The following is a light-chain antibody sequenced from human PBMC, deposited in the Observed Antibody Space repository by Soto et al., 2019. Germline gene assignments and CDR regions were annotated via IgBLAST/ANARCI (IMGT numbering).Light chain of an antibody. Sequence: EILLTQSPGTLSLSPGERATLSCRASQSVRSSYLAWYQQKPGQAPRLLIYGASSRATGIPDRFSGSGSGTDFTLTINRLEPEDFAVYYCQQFGSSPLTFGGGTKVDNK. CDR3: QQFGSSPLT. J-gene: IGKJ4*01. CDR1: QSVRSSY. V-gene: IGKV3-20*01. CDR2: GAS.